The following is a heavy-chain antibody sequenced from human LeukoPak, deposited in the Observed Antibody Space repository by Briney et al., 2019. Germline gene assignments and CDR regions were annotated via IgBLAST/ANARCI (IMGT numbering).Heavy chain of an antibody. CDR3: AKDSSAYSGGYYDY. V-gene: IGHV3-33*06. Sequence: GRSLRLSCAASGFIFSSHGMHWVRQSPGKGLEWVAVIWYDGSNKYYADSVKGRFTISRDNSKNTVYLQMNSLRAEDTAIYYCAKDSSAYSGGYYDYWGQGTLVTVSS. D-gene: IGHD1-26*01. CDR1: GFIFSSHG. CDR2: IWYDGSNK. J-gene: IGHJ4*02.